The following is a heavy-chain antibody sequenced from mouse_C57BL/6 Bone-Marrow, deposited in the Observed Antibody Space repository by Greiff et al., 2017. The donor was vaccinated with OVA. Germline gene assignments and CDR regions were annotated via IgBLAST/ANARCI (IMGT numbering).Heavy chain of an antibody. D-gene: IGHD2-13*01. CDR3: ASLGLQDAMDY. V-gene: IGHV2-6*01. J-gene: IGHJ4*01. CDR2: IWGVGST. CDR1: GFSLTSYG. Sequence: VKLVESGPGLVAPSQSLSITCTVSGFSLTSYGVDWVRQSPGKGLEWLGVIWGVGSTNYNSARKSRLSISKDNSKSQVFLKMNSLQTDDTAMYYCASLGLQDAMDYWGQGTSVTVSS.